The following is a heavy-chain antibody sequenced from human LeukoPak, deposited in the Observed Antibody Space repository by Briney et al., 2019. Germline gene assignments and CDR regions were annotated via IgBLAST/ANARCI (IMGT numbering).Heavy chain of an antibody. Sequence: GGSLRLSCAASGFIFSSYWMQWVRQAPGKGLVWVSRINSDGSATSHADSVKGRFTISRDNAKNTLYLQMNSLRAEDTAVYYCGRVSHDSSGYYFNDYWGQGTLVTVSS. J-gene: IGHJ4*02. CDR2: INSDGSAT. CDR1: GFIFSSYW. CDR3: GRVSHDSSGYYFNDY. V-gene: IGHV3-74*01. D-gene: IGHD3-22*01.